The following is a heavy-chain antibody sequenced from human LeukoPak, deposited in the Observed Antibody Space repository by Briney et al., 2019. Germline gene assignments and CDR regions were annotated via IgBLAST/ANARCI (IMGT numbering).Heavy chain of an antibody. J-gene: IGHJ1*01. CDR3: TTYYYDSGGFHFHH. CDR1: GFTFRSYG. D-gene: IGHD3-22*01. Sequence: GGSLRLSCTASGFTFRSYGMHWVRQAPGKGLEYVSAISSNGGRTYYANSVKGRFTISRDNSRNTLYLQMGSLRAEDMAVYYCTTYYYDSGGFHFHHWGQGTLVTVSS. V-gene: IGHV3-64*01. CDR2: ISSNGGRT.